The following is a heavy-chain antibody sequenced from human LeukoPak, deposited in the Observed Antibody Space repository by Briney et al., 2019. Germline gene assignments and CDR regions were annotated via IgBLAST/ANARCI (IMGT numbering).Heavy chain of an antibody. CDR1: GGSFSGYY. J-gene: IGHJ4*02. Sequence: SETLSLTCAVYGGSFSGYYWSWIRQPPGKGLEWIGEINHSGSTNYNPSLKSRVTISVDTSKNQFSLKLSSVTAADTAVYYCAREALRFLGTPFDYWGQGTLVTVSS. V-gene: IGHV4-34*01. D-gene: IGHD3-3*01. CDR3: AREALRFLGTPFDY. CDR2: INHSGST.